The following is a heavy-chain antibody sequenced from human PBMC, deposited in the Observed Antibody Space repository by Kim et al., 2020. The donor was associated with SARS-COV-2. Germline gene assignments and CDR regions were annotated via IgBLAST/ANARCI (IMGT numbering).Heavy chain of an antibody. Sequence: GGSLRLSCVASGFTFSSYEMNWVRQAPGKGLEWVSYIYTSAAFTYYADSVKGRFTVSRNNAKNSLFLQMNRLRAEDTAIYYCVRDRLGVGSTDLDYWGQGTLATVSS. D-gene: IGHD1-26*01. V-gene: IGHV3-48*03. CDR3: VRDRLGVGSTDLDY. J-gene: IGHJ4*02. CDR2: IYTSAAFT. CDR1: GFTFSSYE.